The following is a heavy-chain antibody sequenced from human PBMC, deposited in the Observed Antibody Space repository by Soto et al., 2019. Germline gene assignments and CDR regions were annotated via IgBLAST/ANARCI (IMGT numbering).Heavy chain of an antibody. V-gene: IGHV1-8*01. Sequence: QVQLVQSGAEVKKPGASVKVSCKASGYTFTSYDINWVRQATGQGLEWMGWMNPNSGNTVYAQKFQGRVTMTRNTSRSTAYMELSSRRAEDTALYYCARERSYGLDYWGQGTLVTVSS. J-gene: IGHJ4*02. D-gene: IGHD5-18*01. CDR3: ARERSYGLDY. CDR1: GYTFTSYD. CDR2: MNPNSGNT.